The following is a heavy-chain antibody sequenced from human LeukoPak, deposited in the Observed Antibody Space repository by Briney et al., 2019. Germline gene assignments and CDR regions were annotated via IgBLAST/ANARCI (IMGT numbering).Heavy chain of an antibody. CDR1: GFTFSSYG. CDR3: ARDTRGSARPDAFDI. J-gene: IGHJ3*02. D-gene: IGHD6-6*01. CDR2: IWYDGSNK. V-gene: IGHV3-33*01. Sequence: GRSLRLSCAASGFTFSSYGMHWVRQAPGKGLEWVAVIWYDGSNKYYADSVKGRFTISRDNAKNSLYLQMNSLRDEDTAMYYCARDTRGSARPDAFDIWGQGTMVTLSS.